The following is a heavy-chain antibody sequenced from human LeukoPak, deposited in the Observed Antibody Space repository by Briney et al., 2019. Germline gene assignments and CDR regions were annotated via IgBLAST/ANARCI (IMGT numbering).Heavy chain of an antibody. D-gene: IGHD3-22*01. Sequence: GESLKVSCKGSGYSFTSYWIGWVRQMPGKGLEWMGIIYPGDSDTRYSPSFQGQVTISADKSISTAYLQWSSLKASDTAMYYCAGDSSGYYWEHAFDIWGQGTMVTVSS. V-gene: IGHV5-51*01. J-gene: IGHJ3*02. CDR1: GYSFTSYW. CDR3: AGDSSGYYWEHAFDI. CDR2: IYPGDSDT.